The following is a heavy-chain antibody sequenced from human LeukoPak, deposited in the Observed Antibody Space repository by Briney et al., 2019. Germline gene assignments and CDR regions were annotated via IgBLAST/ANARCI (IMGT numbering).Heavy chain of an antibody. CDR2: INPNSGGT. Sequence: ASVKVSCKASGYTFTGYYMHWVRQAPGQGLEWMGWINPNSGGTNYAQKFQGRVTMTRDTSISTAYMELSRLRSDDTAVYYCARGVSPGTVYYYYYYMDVWGKGTTVTVSS. V-gene: IGHV1-2*02. CDR3: ARGVSPGTVYYYYYYMDV. D-gene: IGHD1-14*01. CDR1: GYTFTGYY. J-gene: IGHJ6*03.